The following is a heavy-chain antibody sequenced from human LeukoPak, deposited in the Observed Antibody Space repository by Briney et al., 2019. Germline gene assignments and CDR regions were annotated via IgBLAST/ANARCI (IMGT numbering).Heavy chain of an antibody. D-gene: IGHD5-12*01. V-gene: IGHV1-3*01. CDR1: GYTFTSYA. J-gene: IGHJ4*02. CDR2: INAGNGNT. CDR3: ARPLYGGYAGEFDY. Sequence: ASVKVSCKASGYTFTSYAMHWVRQAPGQRLEWMGWINAGNGNTKYSQKFQGRVTITRDTSASTAYMELSSLRSEDTAAYYCARPLYGGYAGEFDYWGQGTLVTVSS.